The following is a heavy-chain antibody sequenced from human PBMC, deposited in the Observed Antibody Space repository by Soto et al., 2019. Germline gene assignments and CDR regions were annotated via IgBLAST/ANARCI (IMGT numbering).Heavy chain of an antibody. Sequence: ESGPTLVNPTQTLTLTCAFSGFSLSTSGMRVTWIRQPPGKALEWLARIDWDDDKFYSTSLKTRLTISKDTSKNQVVLTMTNMDPVDTATYYCARIAGTVNLFDFWSQGTLVTVSS. CDR3: ARIAGTVNLFDF. J-gene: IGHJ4*02. V-gene: IGHV2-70*04. D-gene: IGHD4-17*01. CDR2: IDWDDDK. CDR1: GFSLSTSGMR.